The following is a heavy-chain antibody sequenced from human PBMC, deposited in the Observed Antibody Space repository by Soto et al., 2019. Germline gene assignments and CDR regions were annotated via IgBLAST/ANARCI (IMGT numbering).Heavy chain of an antibody. Sequence: GASVKVSCKASGYNFTNYHIHWVRHAPGQGLEWMGWISSYTGNTYYQHTANTEYAQKLQGSVSLTTDTFTTTAYMKLRSLRSDDTTVYYCASKALPVRGIPYYGMDDSDPATTVTV. D-gene: IGHD2-21*01. J-gene: IGHJ6*02. CDR2: ISSYTGNTYYQHTANT. CDR3: ASKALPVRGIPYYGMDD. CDR1: GYNFTNYH. V-gene: IGHV1-18*04.